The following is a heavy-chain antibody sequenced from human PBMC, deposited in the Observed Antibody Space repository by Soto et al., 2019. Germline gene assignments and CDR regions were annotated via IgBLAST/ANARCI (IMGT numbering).Heavy chain of an antibody. CDR2: ITPYNGKT. Sequence: ASVKVSCKASGYTFITYGVTWVRQAPGQGLEWMGWITPYNGKTHYAQKFQDRVTMTTDTAATTAYMELRSLTSDDSAMYFCARDSSHYFDHWGQGILVTVSS. CDR1: GYTFITYG. V-gene: IGHV1-18*01. CDR3: ARDSSHYFDH. J-gene: IGHJ4*02.